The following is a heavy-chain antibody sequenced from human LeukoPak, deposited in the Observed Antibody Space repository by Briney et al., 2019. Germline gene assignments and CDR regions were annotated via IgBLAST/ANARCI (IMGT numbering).Heavy chain of an antibody. J-gene: IGHJ3*02. D-gene: IGHD3-10*01. CDR3: AKETLWFGYAFDI. CDR2: ISWNSGSI. V-gene: IGHV3-9*01. Sequence: PGRSLRLSCAASGFTFDDYAMHWVRQAAGKGLEWVSGISWNSGSIGYADSVKGRFTISRDNAKNSLYLQMNSLRAEDTALYYCAKETLWFGYAFDIWGQGTMVTVSS. CDR1: GFTFDDYA.